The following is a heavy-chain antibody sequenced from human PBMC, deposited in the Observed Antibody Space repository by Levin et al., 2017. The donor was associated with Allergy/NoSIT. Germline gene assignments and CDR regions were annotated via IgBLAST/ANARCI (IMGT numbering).Heavy chain of an antibody. D-gene: IGHD2-2*01. CDR1: GFTFSSYA. V-gene: IGHV3-23*01. CDR3: AKDLRSSTSCPSGY. CDR2: ISGSGGST. Sequence: PGGSLRLSCAASGFTFSSYAMSWVRQAPGKGLEWVSAISGSGGSTYYADSVKGRFTISRDNSKNTLYLQMNSLRAEDTAVYYCAKDLRSSTSCPSGYWGQGTLVTVSS. J-gene: IGHJ4*02.